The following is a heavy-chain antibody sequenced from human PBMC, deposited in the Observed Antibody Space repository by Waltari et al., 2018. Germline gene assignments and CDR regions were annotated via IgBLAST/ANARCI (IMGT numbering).Heavy chain of an antibody. Sequence: QVQLQESRPSRVRPSETLTLTCSVSGDYLKRVTDFWAWVRQPAKKGLEWIGRIYTNGDTHYNPSLQSPATISVDTSKNQISLNLRSLSAADTAVYYCARDRNYAEFYFDHWGPGILVTVSS. D-gene: IGHD1-7*01. J-gene: IGHJ4*02. V-gene: IGHV4-61*02. CDR1: GDYLKRVTDF. CDR3: ARDRNYAEFYFDH. CDR2: IYTNGDT.